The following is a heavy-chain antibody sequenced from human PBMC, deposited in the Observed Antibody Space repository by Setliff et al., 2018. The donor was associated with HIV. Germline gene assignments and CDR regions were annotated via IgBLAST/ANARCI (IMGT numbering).Heavy chain of an antibody. CDR3: VRGPHRYCSVTNCMYDS. V-gene: IGHV3-49*04. CDR2: IRSKNYGGAP. D-gene: IGHD2-15*01. CDR1: GFTFSEYA. J-gene: IGHJ4*02. Sequence: PGGSLRLSCITSGFTFSEYAMSWVRQAPGKGLEWIGFIRSKNYGGAPEYAASVEGRLTISRDDSKSIAYLQMDSLKTEDTAIYYCVRGPHRYCSVTNCMYDSWGQGTLVTVSS.